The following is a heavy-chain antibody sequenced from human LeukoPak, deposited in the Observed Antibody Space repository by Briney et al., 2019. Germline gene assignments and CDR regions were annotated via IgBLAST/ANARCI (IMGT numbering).Heavy chain of an antibody. CDR3: ARELVVTAIPDAFDI. CDR2: IIPIFGTA. Sequence: ASVKVSCKASGGTFSSYAISWVRQAPGQGLEWMGRIIPIFGTANCAQKFQGRVTITTDESTSTAYMELSSLRSEDTAVYYCARELVVTAIPDAFDIWGQGTMVTVSS. D-gene: IGHD2-21*02. J-gene: IGHJ3*02. CDR1: GGTFSSYA. V-gene: IGHV1-69*05.